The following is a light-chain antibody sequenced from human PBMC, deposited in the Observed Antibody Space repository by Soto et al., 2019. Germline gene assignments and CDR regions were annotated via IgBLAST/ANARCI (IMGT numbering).Light chain of an antibody. CDR1: RSNIGNNA. Sequence: QSALTQPPSASGTPGQRVHLSCSGSRSNIGNNAVSWYQQLPGTAPKLLIYNNNQRPSGVPDRFSGSKSGTSASLAISGLQSEDEGDYYCTAWDDSLNARGVFGGGTKLTVL. V-gene: IGLV1-44*01. CDR2: NNN. CDR3: TAWDDSLNARGV. J-gene: IGLJ3*02.